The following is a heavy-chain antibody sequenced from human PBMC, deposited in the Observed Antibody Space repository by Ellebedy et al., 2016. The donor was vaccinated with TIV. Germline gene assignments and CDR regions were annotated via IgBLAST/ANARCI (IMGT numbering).Heavy chain of an antibody. V-gene: IGHV1-2*02. CDR2: INPNNGDS. D-gene: IGHD5-18*01. CDR3: ARDSGYSYGYFIGY. J-gene: IGHJ4*02. CDR1: GYIFTGYY. Sequence: AASVKVSCTASGYIFTGYYIHWVRQAPGQGLEWMGWINPNNGDSRYPEKFQGRVTLTRDTSIGTAYMELTWLTSDDTAVYYCARDSGYSYGYFIGYWGQGTLVTVSS.